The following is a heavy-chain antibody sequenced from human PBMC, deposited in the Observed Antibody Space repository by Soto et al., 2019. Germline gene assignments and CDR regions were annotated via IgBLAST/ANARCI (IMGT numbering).Heavy chain of an antibody. D-gene: IGHD3-22*01. J-gene: IGHJ4*01. V-gene: IGHV4-4*08. CDR3: ARDRMYDSSGYYYPHCDY. CDR1: GGSIGTYY. CDR2: IYNRENT. Sequence: SETLSLTCTVSGGSIGTYYWSWIRQPPGKGLEWIGYIYNRENTDYNPSLKSRVTISLDTSKNQFSLKLSSVTAADTAVYYCARDRMYDSSGYYYPHCDYWGQGTLVTVSS.